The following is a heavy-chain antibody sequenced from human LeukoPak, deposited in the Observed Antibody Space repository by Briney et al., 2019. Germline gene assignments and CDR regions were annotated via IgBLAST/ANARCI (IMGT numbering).Heavy chain of an antibody. J-gene: IGHJ4*02. CDR2: ISGSGGST. CDR1: GFTFSSYA. CDR3: AKDHYDRYYFDY. V-gene: IGHV3-23*01. Sequence: GGSLRLSCAASGFTFSSYAMSWVRQAPGKGLEWVSAISGSGGSTYYTDSVKGRFTISRDNSKNTLYLQINSLRAEDTAVYYCAKDHYDRYYFDYWGQGTLVTVSS. D-gene: IGHD3-10*02.